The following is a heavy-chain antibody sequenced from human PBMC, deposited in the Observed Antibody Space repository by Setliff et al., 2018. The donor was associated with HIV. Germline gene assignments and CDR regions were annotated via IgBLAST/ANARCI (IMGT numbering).Heavy chain of an antibody. CDR2: VNRGRRT. J-gene: IGHJ4*02. D-gene: IGHD3-22*01. Sequence: PSETLSLTCALYGGSFSDYYWSWIRQPPGMGLEWMGEVNRGRRTNYNSSLKSRVTTSIDTSRNQFSLTVSSVTAADTAVYYCAREIPYSYGGRGHPLWGQGTLVTVSS. CDR3: AREIPYSYGGRGHPL. V-gene: IGHV4-34*01. CDR1: GGSFSDYY.